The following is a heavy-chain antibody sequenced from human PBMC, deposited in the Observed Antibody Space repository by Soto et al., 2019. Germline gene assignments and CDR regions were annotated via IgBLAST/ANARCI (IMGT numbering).Heavy chain of an antibody. Sequence: SETLSLTCTVYGDSMRTFYWSWIRQPPGKGLEWIGNIYYSGSTNYNPSHKSRVTMSVDMSRNQVSLKLSSVTAADTAVYYCTRVGGYYGDYPNFDYWGQGALVTVSS. CDR1: GDSMRTFY. CDR3: TRVGGYYGDYPNFDY. J-gene: IGHJ4*02. CDR2: IYYSGST. V-gene: IGHV4-59*01. D-gene: IGHD4-17*01.